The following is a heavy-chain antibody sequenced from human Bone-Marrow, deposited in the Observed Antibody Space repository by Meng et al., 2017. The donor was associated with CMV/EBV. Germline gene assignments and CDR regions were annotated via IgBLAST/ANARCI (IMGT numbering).Heavy chain of an antibody. V-gene: IGHV3-21*04. CDR3: ATNEGSHLGYYYGMDV. CDR1: GFTFSSYS. CDR2: ISSSSSYI. D-gene: IGHD2-2*01. J-gene: IGHJ6*02. Sequence: GESLKISCAASGFTFSSYSMNWVRQAPGKGLEWVSSISSSSSYIYYADSVKGRFTISRDNAKNSLYLQMNSLRAEDTAVYYCATNEGSHLGYYYGMDVWGQGTTVTVSS.